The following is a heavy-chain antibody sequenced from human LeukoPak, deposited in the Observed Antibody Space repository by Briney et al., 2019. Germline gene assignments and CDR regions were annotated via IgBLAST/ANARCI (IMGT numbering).Heavy chain of an antibody. V-gene: IGHV3-48*01. CDR2: ISSSSSTI. CDR3: ARVISSGWYLVDY. CDR1: GFTFSSYS. Sequence: GGSLRLSCAASGFTFSSYSMNWVRQAPGKGLEWVSSISSSSSTIYYADSVRGRFTISRDNAKNSLYLQMNSLRAEDTAVYYCARVISSGWYLVDYWGQGTLVTVSS. J-gene: IGHJ4*02. D-gene: IGHD6-19*01.